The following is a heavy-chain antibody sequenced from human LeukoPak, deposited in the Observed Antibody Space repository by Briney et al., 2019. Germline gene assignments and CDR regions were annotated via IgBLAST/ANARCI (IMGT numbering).Heavy chain of an antibody. Sequence: SVKVSCKASGGTFSSYAISWVRQAPGQGLEWMGGIVPIFGTANYAQKFQGRVTITADESTSTAYMELSSLRSEDTAVYYCARSSAYYDILTGYSDNYYYGMDVWGKGTTVTVSS. J-gene: IGHJ6*04. CDR3: ARSSAYYDILTGYSDNYYYGMDV. CDR1: GGTFSSYA. V-gene: IGHV1-69*13. D-gene: IGHD3-9*01. CDR2: IVPIFGTA.